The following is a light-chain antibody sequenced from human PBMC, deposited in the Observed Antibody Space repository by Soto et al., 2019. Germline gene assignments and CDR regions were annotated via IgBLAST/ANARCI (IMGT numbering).Light chain of an antibody. V-gene: IGKV1-5*03. Sequence: DIQITQSPSTLSAPVGARVTISCRASQSISYWVAWSQQRPGKAPRLLIDKASSLQSGVQSRFSGSGSGTEFTLTISSLQPDDFATYFCLQYNYYPLTCGGGTKVDIK. CDR3: LQYNYYPLT. CDR1: QSISYW. J-gene: IGKJ4*02. CDR2: KAS.